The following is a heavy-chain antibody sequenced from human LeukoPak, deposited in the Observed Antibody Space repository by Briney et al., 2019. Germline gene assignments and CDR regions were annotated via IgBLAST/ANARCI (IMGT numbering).Heavy chain of an antibody. D-gene: IGHD3-16*01. J-gene: IGHJ4*02. Sequence: PGGSLRLSCAASGSTFSSYAMSWVRQAPGKGLEWVSAISGSGGSTYYADSVKGRFTISRDNSKNTLYLQMNSLRAEDTAVYYCARDNDSRDPPHFDYWGQGTLVTVSS. V-gene: IGHV3-23*01. CDR2: ISGSGGST. CDR3: ARDNDSRDPPHFDY. CDR1: GSTFSSYA.